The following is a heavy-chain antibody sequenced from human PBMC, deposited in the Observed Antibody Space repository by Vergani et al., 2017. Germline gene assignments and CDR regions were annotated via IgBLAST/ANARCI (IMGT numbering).Heavy chain of an antibody. CDR1: GFTFGDYA. J-gene: IGHJ6*03. Sequence: DVHLAESGGGFFQPGGSLRLSCTASGFTFGDYAMSWVRQAPGKGLEWVGFIRSKAYGGTTEYAASVKGRFTISRDDSKSIAYLQMNSLRAEDTAVYYCARDLADIVVVPAARVWYYYYYMDVWGKGTTVTVSS. CDR2: IRSKAYGGTT. D-gene: IGHD2-2*01. CDR3: ARDLADIVVVPAARVWYYYYYMDV. V-gene: IGHV3-49*04.